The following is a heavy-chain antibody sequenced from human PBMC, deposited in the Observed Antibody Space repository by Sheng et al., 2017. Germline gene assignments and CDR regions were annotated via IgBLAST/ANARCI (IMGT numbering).Heavy chain of an antibody. D-gene: IGHD6-13*01. Sequence: EVQLVESGGGLVKSGGSLRLSCAGSGFTFSDYSINWVRQAPGKGLEWVSSISSSSRFIYYAESVKGRFTISRDNAKKSVDLRMSILRAEDTAVYYCARESGYSSSSYPYWGQG. CDR3: ARESGYSSSSYPY. V-gene: IGHV3-21*02. J-gene: IGHJ4*02. CDR2: ISSSSRFI. CDR1: GFTFSDYS.